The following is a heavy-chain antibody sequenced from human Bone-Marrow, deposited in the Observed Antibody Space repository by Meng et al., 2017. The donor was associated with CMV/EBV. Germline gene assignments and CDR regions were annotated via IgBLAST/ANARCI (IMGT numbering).Heavy chain of an antibody. J-gene: IGHJ6*02. CDR2: IYYSGST. CDR3: ARPSSIYYYAMDV. D-gene: IGHD2-2*01. CDR1: GGSVSSGSYY. V-gene: IGHV4-61*01. Sequence: SETLSLTCTVSGGSVSSGSYYWSWIRQPPGKGLEWIGYIYYSGSTNYNPSLKSRTTMSVDTSKNQFSLKLTSVTAADTAVYYCARPSSIYYYAMDVWGQGTTVTASS.